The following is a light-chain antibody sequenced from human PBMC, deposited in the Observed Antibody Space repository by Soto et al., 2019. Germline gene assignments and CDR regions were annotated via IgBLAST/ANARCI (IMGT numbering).Light chain of an antibody. V-gene: IGKV3-11*01. CDR1: QSVSGY. Sequence: EIVLTQSPGTLSLSPGERATPSCRASQSVSGYLAWYQQKPGQAPRLLIYDISKRATGIPARFSGSGSATDFTLTISSLEPEDFAVYYCQHRSSWPITFGQGTRLEIK. CDR3: QHRSSWPIT. J-gene: IGKJ5*01. CDR2: DIS.